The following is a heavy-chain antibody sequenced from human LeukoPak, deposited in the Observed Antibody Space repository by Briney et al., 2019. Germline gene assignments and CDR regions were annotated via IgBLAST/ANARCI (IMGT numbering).Heavy chain of an antibody. Sequence: GSVTVSCKASGYTFTSYDINWVRQAPGQGLEWMGWMNPNSGNTGYAQKFQGRVTMTRNTSISTAYMELSSLRSEDTAVYYCARVSTYFGVVTVFDYWGQGTLVTVSS. CDR1: GYTFTSYD. CDR2: MNPNSGNT. J-gene: IGHJ4*02. CDR3: ARVSTYFGVVTVFDY. D-gene: IGHD3-3*01. V-gene: IGHV1-8*01.